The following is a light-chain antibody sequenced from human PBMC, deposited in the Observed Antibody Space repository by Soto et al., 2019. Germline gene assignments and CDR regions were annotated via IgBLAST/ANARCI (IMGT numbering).Light chain of an antibody. J-gene: IGLJ3*02. CDR1: SSDVGGYNY. Sequence: QSALTQPASVSGSPGQSITISCTGTSSDVGGYNYVSWYQQHPGKAPKLMIYEVSNRPSGVSNRFSGSKSGNTASLTISGLQAEDEADYYCSSYTRSSWVFGGGTQLTVL. V-gene: IGLV2-14*01. CDR3: SSYTRSSWV. CDR2: EVS.